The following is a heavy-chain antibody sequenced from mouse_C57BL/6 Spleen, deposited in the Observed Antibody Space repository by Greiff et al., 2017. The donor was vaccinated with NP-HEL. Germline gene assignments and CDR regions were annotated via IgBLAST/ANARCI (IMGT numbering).Heavy chain of an antibody. CDR1: GYTFTSYW. CDR2: IHPNSGST. J-gene: IGHJ4*01. CDR3: ARCPSRRAMDD. Sequence: QVQLQQPGAELVKPGASVKLSCKASGYTFTSYWMHWVKQRPGQGLEWIGMIHPNSGSTNYNEKFKSKATLTVDKSSSTAYMQLSSLTSEDSAVYYCARCPSRRAMDDWGQGTSVTVSS. V-gene: IGHV1-64*01.